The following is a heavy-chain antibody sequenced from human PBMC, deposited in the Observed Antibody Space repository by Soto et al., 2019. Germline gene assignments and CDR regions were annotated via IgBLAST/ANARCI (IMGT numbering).Heavy chain of an antibody. CDR3: ACVGYSSSWNAFDI. Sequence: QVQLVQSGAEVKKPGSSVKVSCKASGGTFSSYAISWVRQAPGQGLEWMGGIIPIFGTANYAQKFQGRVTITADESTSTAYMELRSLRSEDTDVYYCACVGYSSSWNAFDIWGQGTMVTVSS. CDR1: GGTFSSYA. CDR2: IIPIFGTA. V-gene: IGHV1-69*01. D-gene: IGHD6-13*01. J-gene: IGHJ3*02.